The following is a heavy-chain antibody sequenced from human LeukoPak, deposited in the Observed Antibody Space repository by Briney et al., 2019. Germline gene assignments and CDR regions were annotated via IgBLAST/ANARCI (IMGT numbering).Heavy chain of an antibody. CDR1: GGSMSSSSYY. D-gene: IGHD6-19*01. J-gene: IGHJ6*03. Sequence: SETLSLTCTVSGGSMSSSSYYWGWIRQPPGKGLEWIGSIYYSGNTYYNPSLKSRVTISVDTSKNQFSLKLSSVTAADTAVYYCARWALGIAVAGTVGYYYYYMDVWGKGTTVTVSS. CDR2: IYYSGNT. CDR3: ARWALGIAVAGTVGYYYYYMDV. V-gene: IGHV4-39*07.